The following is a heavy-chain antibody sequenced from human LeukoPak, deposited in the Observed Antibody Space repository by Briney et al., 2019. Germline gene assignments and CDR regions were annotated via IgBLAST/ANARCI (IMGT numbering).Heavy chain of an antibody. CDR1: GFTFSSYA. J-gene: IGHJ3*02. CDR2: ISYDGSNK. Sequence: GGSLRLSCAASGFTFSSYAMHWVRQAPGKGLEWVAVISYDGSNKYYADPVKGRFTISRDNSKNTLYLQMNSLRAEDTAVYYCAREGDSSGYALDIWGQGTMVTVSS. CDR3: AREGDSSGYALDI. V-gene: IGHV3-30*01. D-gene: IGHD3-22*01.